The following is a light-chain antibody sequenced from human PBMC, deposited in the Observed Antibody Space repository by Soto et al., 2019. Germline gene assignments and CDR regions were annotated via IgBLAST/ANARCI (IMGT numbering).Light chain of an antibody. CDR1: SSDVGGYNY. CDR3: SSYTSSSTLCV. J-gene: IGLJ1*01. Sequence: QSVLTQPASVSGSPGQSVTISCTGTSSDVGGYNYVSWYQQHPGKAPKLMIYDVSNRPSGVSNRFSGSKSGNTASLTISGVQADDEADYYCSSYTSSSTLCVFGTGTKLTVL. CDR2: DVS. V-gene: IGLV2-14*01.